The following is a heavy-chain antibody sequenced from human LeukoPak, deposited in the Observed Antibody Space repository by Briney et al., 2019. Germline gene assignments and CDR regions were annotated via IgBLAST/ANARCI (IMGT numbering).Heavy chain of an antibody. J-gene: IGHJ4*02. CDR3: ASIDFWSGYNFDY. CDR1: GFTFSSYW. D-gene: IGHD3-3*01. Sequence: GGSLRLSCAASGFTFSSYWMSWVRQAPGKGLERVANIKQDGSEEYYVDSVKGRFTISRDNAKNSLYLQMNSLRAEDTAVYYCASIDFWSGYNFDYWGQGTLVTVSS. V-gene: IGHV3-7*01. CDR2: IKQDGSEE.